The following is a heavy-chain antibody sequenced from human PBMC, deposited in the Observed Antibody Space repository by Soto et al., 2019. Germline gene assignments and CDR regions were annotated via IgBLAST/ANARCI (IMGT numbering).Heavy chain of an antibody. J-gene: IGHJ4*02. V-gene: IGHV4-59*01. Sequence: SETLSLTCTVSGGSISSYYWSWIRQPPGKGLEWIGYIYYSGSTNYNPSLKSRVTISVGTSKNQFSLKLSSVTAADTAVYYCARAPYYYGSGSYFYWGQGTLVTVSS. CDR1: GGSISSYY. CDR3: ARAPYYYGSGSYFY. D-gene: IGHD3-10*01. CDR2: IYYSGST.